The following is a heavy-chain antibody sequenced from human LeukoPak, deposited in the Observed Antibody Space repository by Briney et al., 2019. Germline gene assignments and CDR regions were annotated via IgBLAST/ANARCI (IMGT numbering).Heavy chain of an antibody. CDR3: ARDFSGYDILTGYPNYYYGMDV. CDR1: GFTFSSYG. CDR2: IWYDGSNK. D-gene: IGHD3-9*01. Sequence: GGSLRLSCAASGFTFSSYGMHWVRQAPGKGLEWVAVIWYDGSNKYCADSVKGRFTISRDNSKNTLYLQMNSLRAEDTAVYYCARDFSGYDILTGYPNYYYGMDVWGKGTTVTVSS. J-gene: IGHJ6*04. V-gene: IGHV3-33*01.